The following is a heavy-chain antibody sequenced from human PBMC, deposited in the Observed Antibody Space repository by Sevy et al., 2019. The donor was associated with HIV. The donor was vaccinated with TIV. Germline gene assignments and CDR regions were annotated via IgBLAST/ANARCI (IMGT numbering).Heavy chain of an antibody. D-gene: IGHD3-3*01. CDR3: AKDLAYYDFWSGFKLYYYYYGMDV. CDR1: GFTFSSYG. CDR2: ISYDGSNK. V-gene: IGHV3-30*18. Sequence: GGSLRLSCAASGFTFSSYGMHWVRQAPGKGLEWVAVISYDGSNKYYADSVKGRFTISRDNSKNTPYLQMNSQRAEDTAVYYCAKDLAYYDFWSGFKLYYYYYGMDVWGQGTTVTVSS. J-gene: IGHJ6*02.